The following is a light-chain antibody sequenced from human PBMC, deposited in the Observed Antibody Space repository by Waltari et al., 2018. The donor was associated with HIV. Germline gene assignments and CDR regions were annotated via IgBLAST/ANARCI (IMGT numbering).Light chain of an antibody. CDR2: SND. V-gene: IGLV1-44*01. CDR1: SSNIRSNT. J-gene: IGLJ3*02. Sequence: QSVLTQPPSASGTPGQRVTISCSGSSSNIRSNTVSWYQQLPGTAPKLLIYSNDQRPSGVPGRFSGSKSVTSASLAISGLQSEDEADYYCAAWDDSLNGWVFGGGTKLTVL. CDR3: AAWDDSLNGWV.